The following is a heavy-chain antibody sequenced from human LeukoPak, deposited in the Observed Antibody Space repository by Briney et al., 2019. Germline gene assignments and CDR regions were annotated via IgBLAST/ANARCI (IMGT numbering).Heavy chain of an antibody. CDR3: ARSSHRDGDTFDY. D-gene: IGHD3-10*01. Sequence: ASVKVSCKASGGTFSSYAISWVRQAPGQGLEWMGGIIPIFGTANYAQKLQGRVTMTTDPSTTTAYMELRSLRSDDTAVYYCARSSHRDGDTFDYWGQGTLVTVSS. J-gene: IGHJ4*02. CDR1: GGTFSSYA. V-gene: IGHV1-69*05. CDR2: IIPIFGTA.